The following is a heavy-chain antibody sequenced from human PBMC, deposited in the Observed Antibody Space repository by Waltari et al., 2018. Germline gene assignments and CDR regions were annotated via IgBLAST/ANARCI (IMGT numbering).Heavy chain of an antibody. CDR2: IYYSGST. D-gene: IGHD6-13*01. CDR3: ARVPSQQLVNWYFDL. V-gene: IGHV4-59*01. J-gene: IGHJ2*01. CDR1: GGSISSYY. Sequence: QVQLQESGPGLVKPSETLSLTCTVSGGSISSYYWSWIRQPPGKGLEWIGYIYYSGSTNYNPSLKSRVTISVDTSKNQFSLKLSSVTAADTAVYYCARVPSQQLVNWYFDLWGRGTLVTVSS.